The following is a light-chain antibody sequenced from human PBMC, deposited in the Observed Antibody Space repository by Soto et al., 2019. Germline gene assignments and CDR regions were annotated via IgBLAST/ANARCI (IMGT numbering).Light chain of an antibody. V-gene: IGKV1-5*01. CDR3: QQYNSYWT. CDR1: QNIGGW. Sequence: IQLTQSPSSLSASVGDRVTITCRASQNIGGWLAWYQQKPGKAPKFLIFDASSLESGVPSRFSGSGSGTEFTLTISSLQPDDFATYYCQQYNSYWTFGQGTKVDIK. CDR2: DAS. J-gene: IGKJ1*01.